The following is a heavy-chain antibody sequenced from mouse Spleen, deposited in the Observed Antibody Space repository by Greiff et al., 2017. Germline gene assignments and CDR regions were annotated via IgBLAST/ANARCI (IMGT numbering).Heavy chain of an antibody. J-gene: IGHJ2*01. CDR1: GYTFTSYW. Sequence: QVQLKQSGAELVMPGASVKLSCKASGYTFTSYWMHWVKQRPGQGLEWIGEIDPSDSYTNYNQKFKGKATLTVDKSSSTAYMQLSSLTSEDSVVYYCARGNPDYWGQGTTLTVSS. V-gene: IGHV1-69*01. CDR3: ARGNPDY. CDR2: IDPSDSYT.